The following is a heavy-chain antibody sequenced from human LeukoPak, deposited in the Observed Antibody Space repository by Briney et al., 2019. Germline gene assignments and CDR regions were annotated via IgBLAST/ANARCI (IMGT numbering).Heavy chain of an antibody. V-gene: IGHV7-4-1*02. D-gene: IGHD6-19*01. CDR3: ARDWVSSGWPRHFDY. CDR1: GYTFTSYV. J-gene: IGHJ4*02. Sequence: ASLKVSCKASGYTFTSYVMNWVRQAPGQGLEWMGWINTNTGNPTYAQGFTGRFVFSLDTSVSTAYLQISSLKAEDTAVYYCARDWVSSGWPRHFDYWGQGTLVTVSS. CDR2: INTNTGNP.